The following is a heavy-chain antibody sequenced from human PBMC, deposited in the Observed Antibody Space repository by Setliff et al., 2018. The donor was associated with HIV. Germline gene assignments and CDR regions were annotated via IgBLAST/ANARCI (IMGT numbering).Heavy chain of an antibody. Sequence: GGSLRLSCSASGFNFGEYALSWVRQAPGKGLEWVAFIRTKAYSGTTEYAASVKDRFTISRDDSKSIAYLQMNSLKTEDSAVYYCSTVDYGYFDSWGQGTLVTVSS. CDR1: GFNFGEYA. CDR2: IRTKAYSGTT. V-gene: IGHV3-49*04. D-gene: IGHD4-17*01. J-gene: IGHJ4*02. CDR3: STVDYGYFDS.